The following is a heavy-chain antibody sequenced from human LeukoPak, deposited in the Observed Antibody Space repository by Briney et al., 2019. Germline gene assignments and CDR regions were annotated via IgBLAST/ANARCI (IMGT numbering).Heavy chain of an antibody. V-gene: IGHV4-31*03. J-gene: IGHJ5*02. D-gene: IGHD3-16*02. CDR3: ARDAKYVWGNYRWFDP. CDR2: MIYSGYT. CDR1: GGSISSGGYY. Sequence: SQTLSLTCTVSGGSISSGGYYWSWIRQHPGKGLEWIGYMIYSGYTHYNPSLKSRVTISVDTSNNQFFLKLSSVTAADTAVYYCARDAKYVWGNYRWFDPWGQGILVTVSS.